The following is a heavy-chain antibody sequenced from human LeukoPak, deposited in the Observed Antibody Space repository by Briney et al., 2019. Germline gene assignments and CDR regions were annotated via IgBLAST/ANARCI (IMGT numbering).Heavy chain of an antibody. D-gene: IGHD6-13*01. V-gene: IGHV4-4*09. J-gene: IGHJ6*03. CDR2: IYTSGST. CDR1: GGSFSSYY. CDR3: ARRIIAAAPTHYYYYMDV. Sequence: SETLSLTCAVYGGSFSSYYWSWIRQPPGKGLEWIGYIYTSGSTNYNPSLKSRVTISVDTSKNQFSLKLSSVTAADTAVYYCARRIIAAAPTHYYYYMDVWGKGTTVTVSS.